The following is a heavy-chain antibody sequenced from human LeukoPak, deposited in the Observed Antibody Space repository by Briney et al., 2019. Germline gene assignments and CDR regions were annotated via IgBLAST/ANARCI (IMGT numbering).Heavy chain of an antibody. CDR1: GGSSSSSSYY. V-gene: IGHV4-39*01. J-gene: IGHJ4*02. D-gene: IGHD4-17*01. CDR3: ARQIDYGDYPFDY. Sequence: SETLSLTCTVSGGSSSSSSYYWGWIRQPPGKGLEWIGSIYYSGSTYYNPSLKSRVTISVDTSKNQFSLKLSSVTAADTAVYYCARQIDYGDYPFDYWGQGTLVTVSS. CDR2: IYYSGST.